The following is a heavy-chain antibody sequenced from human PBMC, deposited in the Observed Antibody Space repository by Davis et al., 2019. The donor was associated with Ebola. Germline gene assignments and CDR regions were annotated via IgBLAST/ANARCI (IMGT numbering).Heavy chain of an antibody. Sequence: PSETLSLTCTVSGASISSSRSFWGWIRQSPGKGLEWIGNIYSSGTTYYNPSLKSRATISVDTSKNQFSLKLTSVTAADTAVYYCARCPRGFGEFIEDWGQGTLVTVS. J-gene: IGHJ4*02. CDR1: GASISSSRSF. CDR2: IYSSGTT. V-gene: IGHV4-39*07. CDR3: ARCPRGFGEFIED. D-gene: IGHD3-10*01.